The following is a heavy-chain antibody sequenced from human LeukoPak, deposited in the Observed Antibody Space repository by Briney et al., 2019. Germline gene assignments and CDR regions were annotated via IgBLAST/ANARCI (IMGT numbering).Heavy chain of an antibody. V-gene: IGHV4-59*01. CDR2: IYYSGST. CDR3: ARDRRLEVRGAKVRDAFDI. CDR1: GYSISSYY. Sequence: SETLSLTCAVSGYSISSYYWSWIRQPPGKGLEWIGYIYYSGSTNYNPSLKSRVTISVDTSKNQFSLKLSSVTAADTAVYYCARDRRLEVRGAKVRDAFDIWGQGTMVTVSS. D-gene: IGHD3-10*01. J-gene: IGHJ3*02.